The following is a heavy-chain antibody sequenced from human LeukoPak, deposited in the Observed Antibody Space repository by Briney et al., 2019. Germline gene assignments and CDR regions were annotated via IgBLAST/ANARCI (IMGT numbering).Heavy chain of an antibody. V-gene: IGHV1-2*02. CDR3: ARAPHCGGDCYSDY. Sequence: ASVKVSCKASGYTFTGYYMHWVRQAPGQGLEWMGWINPNSGGTNYAQKFQDRVTMTRDTSISTAYMELSRLRSDDTAVYYCARAPHCGGDCYSDYWGQGTLVTVSS. CDR1: GYTFTGYY. J-gene: IGHJ4*02. D-gene: IGHD2-21*02. CDR2: INPNSGGT.